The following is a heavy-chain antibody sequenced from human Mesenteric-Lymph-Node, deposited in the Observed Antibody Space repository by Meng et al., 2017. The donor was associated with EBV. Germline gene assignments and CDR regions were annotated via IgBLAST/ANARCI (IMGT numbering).Heavy chain of an antibody. CDR1: SGSITTYNW. Sequence: QDPLQESGPGLCKPSGTLALTGAVSSGSITTYNWWSWFRQPPRKVLEWIGEVFHSGTTNSNASLSSRLTISVDKSKKQFSLKLTAVTAADTAVYYCAKANSSRRSSWFDPWGQGTLVTVSS. V-gene: IGHV4-4*02. J-gene: IGHJ5*02. D-gene: IGHD3-10*01. CDR3: AKANSSRRSSWFDP. CDR2: VFHSGTT.